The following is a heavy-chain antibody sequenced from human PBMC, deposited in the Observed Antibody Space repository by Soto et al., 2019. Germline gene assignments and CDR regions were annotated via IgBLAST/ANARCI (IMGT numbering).Heavy chain of an antibody. J-gene: IGHJ5*02. CDR3: ARDERSWYGNWFDP. CDR2: IIPIFGTA. Sequence: SVKVSCKASGGTFSSYAISWVRQAPGQGLEWMGGIIPIFGTANYTQKFQGRVTITADKSTSTAYMELSSLRSEDTAVYYCARDERSWYGNWFDPWGQGTLVTVSS. V-gene: IGHV1-69*06. D-gene: IGHD6-13*01. CDR1: GGTFSSYA.